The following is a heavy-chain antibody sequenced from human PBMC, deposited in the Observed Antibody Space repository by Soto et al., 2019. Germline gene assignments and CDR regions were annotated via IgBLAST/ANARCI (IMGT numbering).Heavy chain of an antibody. J-gene: IGHJ6*03. CDR2: ISSSSSYI. Sequence: GGSLRLSCAASGFTFSSYSMNWVRQAPGKGLEWVSSISSSSSYIYYADSVKGRFTISRDNAKNSLYLQMNSLRAEDTAVYYCARGVTNSLDYYYMDVWGKGTTVTVSS. V-gene: IGHV3-21*01. CDR1: GFTFSSYS. CDR3: ARGVTNSLDYYYMDV. D-gene: IGHD4-17*01.